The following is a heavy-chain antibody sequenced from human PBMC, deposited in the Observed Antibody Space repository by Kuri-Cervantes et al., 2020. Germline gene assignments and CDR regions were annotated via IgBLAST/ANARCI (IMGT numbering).Heavy chain of an antibody. V-gene: IGHV3-30*02. CDR2: IQSSGINK. Sequence: GGSLRLSCAASGFTFSSSGMSWVRQAPGKGPEWVALIQSSGINKFYADSVKGRFTISRDNSKNTLYLQINSLRPEDTAVYYCARDRSGSYYFDYWGQGTLVTVSS. CDR3: ARDRSGSYYFDY. CDR1: GFTFSSSG. D-gene: IGHD7-27*01. J-gene: IGHJ4*02.